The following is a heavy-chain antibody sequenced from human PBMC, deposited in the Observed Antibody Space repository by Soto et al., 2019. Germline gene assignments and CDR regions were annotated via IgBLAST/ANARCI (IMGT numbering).Heavy chain of an antibody. CDR3: ASLASGSYYDAFDI. CDR2: INHSGST. CDR1: GGSFSGYY. Sequence: TSETLSLTSAVYGGSFSGYYWSWIRQPPGKGLEWIGEINHSGSTNYNPSLKSRVTISVDTSKNQFSLKLSSVTAADTAVYYCASLASGSYYDAFDIWGQGTMVTVSS. D-gene: IGHD1-26*01. J-gene: IGHJ3*02. V-gene: IGHV4-34*01.